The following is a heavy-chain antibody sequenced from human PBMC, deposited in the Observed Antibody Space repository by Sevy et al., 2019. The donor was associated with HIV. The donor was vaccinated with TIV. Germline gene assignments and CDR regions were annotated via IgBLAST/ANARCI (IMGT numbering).Heavy chain of an antibody. J-gene: IGHJ4*02. V-gene: IGHV3-23*01. Sequence: GGSLRLSCAASGLTFDTIGMSWVRQAPGKGLEWVAGITSGGATYYADSVKGRFTVSRDNSRNTLYLQLNSLRADDTAVFYCAGGDTPLITDLDYWGQGTLATVSS. CDR3: AGGDTPLITDLDY. CDR1: GLTFDTIG. D-gene: IGHD3-16*01. CDR2: ITSGGAT.